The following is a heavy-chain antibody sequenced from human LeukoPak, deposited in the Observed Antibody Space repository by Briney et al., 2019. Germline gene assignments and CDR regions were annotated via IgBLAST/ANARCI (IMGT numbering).Heavy chain of an antibody. CDR3: ARVAVSGPTGWFDS. D-gene: IGHD2-8*02. CDR2: ISSSSSYI. Sequence: GGSLRLSCAASGFTFSSYSMNWVRQAPGKGLEWVSSISSSSSYIYYADSVKGGFTISRDNVDDVVYLQMNSLGAEDTAVYYCARVAVSGPTGWFDSWGQGTLVIVSS. CDR1: GFTFSSYS. J-gene: IGHJ5*01. V-gene: IGHV3-21*01.